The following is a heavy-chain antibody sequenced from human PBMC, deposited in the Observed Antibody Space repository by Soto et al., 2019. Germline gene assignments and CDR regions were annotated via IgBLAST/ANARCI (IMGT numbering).Heavy chain of an antibody. CDR3: ARVKSLAGEY. J-gene: IGHJ4*02. CDR1: GCTFSSYW. V-gene: IGHV3-7*05. CDR2: IKQDGNEK. D-gene: IGHD2-15*01. Sequence: GGSLRLSCAASGCTFSSYWMSWVRQAPGKGLEWVANIKQDGNEKYYVDSVKGRFTISRDNAKNSLYLQMNSLTAEDTAVYYCARVKSLAGEYWGRGTLVTVSS.